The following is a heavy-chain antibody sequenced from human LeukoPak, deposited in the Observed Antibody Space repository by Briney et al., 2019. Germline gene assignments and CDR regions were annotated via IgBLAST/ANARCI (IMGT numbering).Heavy chain of an antibody. CDR2: ISYDGSNK. D-gene: IGHD6-19*01. Sequence: GGSLRLSCVASGFTFSSYAMHWVRQAPGKGLEWVAVISYDGSNKYYADSVKGRFTISRDNSKNTLYLQMNSLRAEDTAVYYCARDLEGYSSGWTHFQHWGQGTLVTVSS. J-gene: IGHJ1*01. CDR3: ARDLEGYSSGWTHFQH. CDR1: GFTFSSYA. V-gene: IGHV3-30*04.